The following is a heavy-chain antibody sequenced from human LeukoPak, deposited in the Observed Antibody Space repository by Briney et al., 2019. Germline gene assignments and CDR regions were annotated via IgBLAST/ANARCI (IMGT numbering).Heavy chain of an antibody. J-gene: IGHJ3*02. V-gene: IGHV3-23*01. D-gene: IGHD2-2*01. CDR3: AKVGGIVVVPAAFDYDAFDI. Sequence: GGSLRLSCAASGFTFSSYAMSWVRQAPGKGLEWVSAISGSGGSTYYADSVKGRFTISRDNSKNTLYLQTNSLRAEDTAVYYCAKVGGIVVVPAAFDYDAFDIWGQGTMVTVS. CDR1: GFTFSSYA. CDR2: ISGSGGST.